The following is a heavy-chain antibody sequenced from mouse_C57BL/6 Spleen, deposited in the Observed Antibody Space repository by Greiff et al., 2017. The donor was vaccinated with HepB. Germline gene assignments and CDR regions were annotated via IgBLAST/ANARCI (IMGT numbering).Heavy chain of an antibody. CDR2: INYDGSST. CDR3: AREDYGSSYDFDV. J-gene: IGHJ1*03. V-gene: IGHV5-16*01. D-gene: IGHD1-1*01. CDR1: GFTFSDYY. Sequence: EVQRVESEGGLVQPGSSMKLSCTASGFTFSDYYMAWVRQVPEKGLEWVANINYDGSSTYYLDSLKSRFIISRDNAKNILYLQMSSLKSEDTATYYCAREDYGSSYDFDVWGTGTTVTVSS.